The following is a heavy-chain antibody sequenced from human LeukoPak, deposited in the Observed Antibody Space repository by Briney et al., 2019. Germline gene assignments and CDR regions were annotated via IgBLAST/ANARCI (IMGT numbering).Heavy chain of an antibody. J-gene: IGHJ4*02. CDR3: ATTQQWLASYY. D-gene: IGHD6-19*01. CDR1: GGSISSYY. CDR2: FYNSGST. V-gene: IGHV4-59*08. Sequence: PSETLSLTCTFSGGSISSYYWTWFRQPPGKGLEWIGSFYNSGSTSYNPSLGGRVTISLDTSKNLFSLKLTSVTAADSAIYYCATTQQWLASYYWGQGTLVTVSS.